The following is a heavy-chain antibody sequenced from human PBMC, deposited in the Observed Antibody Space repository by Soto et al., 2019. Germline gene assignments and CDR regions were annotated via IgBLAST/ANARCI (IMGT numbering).Heavy chain of an antibody. CDR1: GYSFNSYY. V-gene: IGHV1-46*02. CDR2: INPSGAST. J-gene: IGHJ3*02. CDR3: ASDYNAYQRQHVFDI. D-gene: IGHD3-10*01. Sequence: QVQLVQSGAEVKKPGASVKVACKASGYSFNSYYMHWVRQAPGQGPEWMGVINPSGASTSYAQRFQGRVPLTRDTSTSTVHMELSSLRSEDTALYYCASDYNAYQRQHVFDIWGQGTLVTVS.